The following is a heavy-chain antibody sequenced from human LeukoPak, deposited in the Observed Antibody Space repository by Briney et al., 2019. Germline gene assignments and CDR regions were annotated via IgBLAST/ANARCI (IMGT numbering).Heavy chain of an antibody. CDR1: GYTFTHYY. CDR2: INPGDGST. J-gene: IGHJ3*02. V-gene: IGHV1-46*01. Sequence: ASVKVSCKTFGYTFTHYYIHWVRQAPGRGLEWMGRINPGDGSTIYAQKFQGRVTMTTDTSTSTAYMELRSLRSDDTAVYYCARAIELLNAFDIWGQGTMVTVSS. D-gene: IGHD3-10*01. CDR3: ARAIELLNAFDI.